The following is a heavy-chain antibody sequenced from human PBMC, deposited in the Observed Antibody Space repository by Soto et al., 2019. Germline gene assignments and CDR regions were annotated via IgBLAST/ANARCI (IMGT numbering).Heavy chain of an antibody. CDR3: ARMGPAPYCSSTSCYSPPDY. V-gene: IGHV3-33*01. Sequence: PGGSLSLSCAASGFNFSSYCMHWVRQAPGKGLEWVAVIWYDGSNKYYADSVKGRFTISRDNSKNTLYLQMNSLRAEDTAVYYCARMGPAPYCSSTSCYSPPDYWGQGTLVTVSS. CDR1: GFNFSSYC. CDR2: IWYDGSNK. J-gene: IGHJ4*02. D-gene: IGHD2-2*01.